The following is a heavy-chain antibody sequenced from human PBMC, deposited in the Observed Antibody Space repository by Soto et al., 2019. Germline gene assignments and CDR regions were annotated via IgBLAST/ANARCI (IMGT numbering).Heavy chain of an antibody. CDR3: AREGGAY. Sequence: QVQLVESGGGVVQPGRSLRLSCAASGFTFSSYAMHWVRRAPGKGLEWMAVMSYDGSNKYYADSGKGRFTISRDNSKNSLYMQMNRLRTEDKALYSCAREGGAYWGQGTLVIVSA. D-gene: IGHD3-16*01. V-gene: IGHV3-30-3*01. J-gene: IGHJ4*02. CDR1: GFTFSSYA. CDR2: MSYDGSNK.